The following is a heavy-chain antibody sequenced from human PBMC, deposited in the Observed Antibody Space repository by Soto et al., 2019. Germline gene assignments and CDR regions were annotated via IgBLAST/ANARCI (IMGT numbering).Heavy chain of an antibody. J-gene: IGHJ4*02. V-gene: IGHV4-39*01. D-gene: IGHD6-19*01. Sequence: SETLSLTCTVSGGSISSSSYYWGWIRQPPGKGLEWIGSIYYSGSTYYNPSLKSRVTISVDTSKNQFSLKLSSVTAADTAVYYCARPGIAVAGTRDYWGQGTLVTVSS. CDR1: GGSISSSSYY. CDR2: IYYSGST. CDR3: ARPGIAVAGTRDY.